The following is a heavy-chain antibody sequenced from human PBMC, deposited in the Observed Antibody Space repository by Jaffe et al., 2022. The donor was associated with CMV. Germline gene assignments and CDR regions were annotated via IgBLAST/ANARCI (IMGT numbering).Heavy chain of an antibody. CDR2: VYYTGDT. CDR1: GGSVSSRSYY. CDR3: ARMFSSGWWVDY. J-gene: IGHJ4*02. D-gene: IGHD6-19*01. V-gene: IGHV4-39*01. Sequence: QLQLQESGPGLVKPSETLSLTCSVSGGSVSSRSYYWGWIRQPPGMGLEWIGNVYYTGDTYYSPSLKGRVTISVDTSKNQFSLKLNSVTTADTAVYYCARMFSSGWWVDYWGQGTLGTVSS.